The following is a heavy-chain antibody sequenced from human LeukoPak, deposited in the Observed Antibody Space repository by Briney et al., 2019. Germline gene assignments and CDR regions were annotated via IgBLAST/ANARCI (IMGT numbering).Heavy chain of an antibody. Sequence: ASVKVSCKASGYTFTSYGISWVRQAPGQGLEWMGWISAYNGNTNYAQKLQGRVTITRDTSASTAYMELSSLRSEDTAVYYCARGTWYSSGTDFDYWGQGTLVTVSS. V-gene: IGHV1-18*01. CDR2: ISAYNGNT. D-gene: IGHD6-19*01. J-gene: IGHJ4*02. CDR1: GYTFTSYG. CDR3: ARGTWYSSGTDFDY.